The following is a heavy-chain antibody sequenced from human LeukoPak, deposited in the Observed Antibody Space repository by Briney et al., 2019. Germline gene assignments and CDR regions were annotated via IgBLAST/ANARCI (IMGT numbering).Heavy chain of an antibody. CDR2: ISGSGGST. Sequence: GGSLRLSCAASGFTFSSYAMSWVRQAPGKGLEWVSAISGSGGSTYYADSVKGRFTISRDNSKNTLYLQMNSLRAEDTAVYYCAKAGKMVRGVNGWFDPWGQGTLVTVSS. CDR1: GFTFSSYA. V-gene: IGHV3-23*01. J-gene: IGHJ5*02. D-gene: IGHD3-10*01. CDR3: AKAGKMVRGVNGWFDP.